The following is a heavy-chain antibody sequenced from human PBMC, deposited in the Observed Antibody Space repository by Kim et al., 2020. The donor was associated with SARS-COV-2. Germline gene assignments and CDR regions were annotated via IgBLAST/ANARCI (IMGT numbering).Heavy chain of an antibody. CDR1: GFTFEDYA. CDR2: LSWNSGSI. V-gene: IGHV3-9*01. CDR3: AKDGYGSTLRGSWFDP. Sequence: GGSLRLSCAASGFTFEDYAMHWVRQAPGKGLEWVSGLSWNSGSIGYPDSVKGRLPISRDNAKNSLYLQMNSLRAEDTALYYCAKDGYGSTLRGSWFDPWGQGTLVTVSS. J-gene: IGHJ5*02. D-gene: IGHD6-13*01.